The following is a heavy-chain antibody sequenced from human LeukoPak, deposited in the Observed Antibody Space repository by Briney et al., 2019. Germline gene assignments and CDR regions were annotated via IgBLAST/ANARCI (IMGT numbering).Heavy chain of an antibody. Sequence: ASVKVPCKASGYTFTGYYMHWVRQAPGQGLEWMGWINPNSGGTNYAQKFQGRVTMTRDTSISTAYMERSRLRSDETAVYYCAREDDFWSGYSGWFDPWGQGTLVTVSS. CDR1: GYTFTGYY. V-gene: IGHV1-2*02. D-gene: IGHD3-3*01. CDR2: INPNSGGT. CDR3: AREDDFWSGYSGWFDP. J-gene: IGHJ5*02.